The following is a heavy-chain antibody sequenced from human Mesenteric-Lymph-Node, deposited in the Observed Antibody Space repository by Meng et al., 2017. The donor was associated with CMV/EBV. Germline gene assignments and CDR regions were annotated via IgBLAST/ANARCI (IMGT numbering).Heavy chain of an antibody. CDR3: ARAWGPYYYDSSGYYHGYYFDY. J-gene: IGHJ4*02. Sequence: YGISWVRQAPGQGLEWMGWISAYNGNTNYAQKLQGRVTMTTDTSTSTAYMELRSLRSDDTAVYYCARAWGPYYYDSSGYYHGYYFDYWGQGTLVTVSS. CDR2: ISAYNGNT. CDR1: YG. V-gene: IGHV1-18*01. D-gene: IGHD3-22*01.